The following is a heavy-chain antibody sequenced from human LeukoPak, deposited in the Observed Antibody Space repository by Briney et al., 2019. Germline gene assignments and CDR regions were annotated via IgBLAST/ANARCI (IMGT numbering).Heavy chain of an antibody. CDR3: ARDLGGIYFDY. CDR1: GCSIGSSNYY. J-gene: IGHJ4*02. V-gene: IGHV4-61*01. CDR2: IHFSGST. Sequence: SETLSLTCSVSGCSIGSSNYYWGWIRQPPGKGLEWIGSIHFSGSTNYNPSLRSRVTISVDTSKNQLSLKMSSVTAADTAVYYCARDLGGIYFDYWGQGTLVTVS. D-gene: IGHD1-26*01.